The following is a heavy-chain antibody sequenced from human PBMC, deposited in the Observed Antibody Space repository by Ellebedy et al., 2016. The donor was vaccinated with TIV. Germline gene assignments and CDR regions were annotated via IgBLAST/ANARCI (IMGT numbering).Heavy chain of an antibody. J-gene: IGHJ4*02. D-gene: IGHD5-24*01. CDR2: ISSSSSYT. CDR3: ARVMDGYNPFDY. Sequence: GESLKISXAASGFTFSDYYMSWIRQAPGKGLEWVSYISSSSSYTNYADSVKGRFTISRDNAKNSLYLQMNSLRAEDTAVYYCARVMDGYNPFDYWGQGTLVTVSS. CDR1: GFTFSDYY. V-gene: IGHV3-11*05.